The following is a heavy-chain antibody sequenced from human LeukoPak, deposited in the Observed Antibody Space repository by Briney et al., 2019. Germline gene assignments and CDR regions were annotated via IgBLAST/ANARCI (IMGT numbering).Heavy chain of an antibody. D-gene: IGHD4-17*01. CDR1: GFTFSSYW. CDR2: IKQDGSDR. J-gene: IGHJ4*02. V-gene: IGHV3-7*01. Sequence: GGSLRLSCVVSGFTFSSYWMNWVRQAPGKGLEWVANIKQDGSDRYYVDSVKGRFTISRDNAKNSLFLQMNSLRAEDTAVYYCARKPYGHYDYWGQGTLVTVSS. CDR3: ARKPYGHYDY.